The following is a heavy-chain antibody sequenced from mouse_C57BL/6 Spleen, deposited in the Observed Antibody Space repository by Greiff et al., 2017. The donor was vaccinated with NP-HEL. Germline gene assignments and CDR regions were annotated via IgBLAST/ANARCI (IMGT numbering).Heavy chain of an antibody. J-gene: IGHJ1*03. V-gene: IGHV1-81*01. CDR3: ARFYYYGSSYVTDWYFDV. D-gene: IGHD1-1*01. Sequence: VQLQQSGAELARPGASVKLSCKASGYTFTSYGISWVKQRTGQGLEWIGEIYPRSGNTYYNEKFKGKATLTADKSSSTAYMELRSLTSEDSAVYFCARFYYYGSSYVTDWYFDVWGTGTTVTVSS. CDR1: GYTFTSYG. CDR2: IYPRSGNT.